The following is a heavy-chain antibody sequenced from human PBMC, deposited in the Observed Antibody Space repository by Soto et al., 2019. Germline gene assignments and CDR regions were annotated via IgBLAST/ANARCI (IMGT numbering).Heavy chain of an antibody. Sequence: EVQLVESGGRLVQPGGSLRLSCAASGFTLSSYSMNWARQAPGKGLEWVSYISSSSSTIYYADSVKGRFTISRDNAKNSLYLQMNSLRDEDTAVYYCVSGGAFKIYYWGQGTLVTVSS. V-gene: IGHV3-48*02. CDR3: VSGGAFKIYY. D-gene: IGHD3-3*01. J-gene: IGHJ4*02. CDR2: ISSSSSTI. CDR1: GFTLSSYS.